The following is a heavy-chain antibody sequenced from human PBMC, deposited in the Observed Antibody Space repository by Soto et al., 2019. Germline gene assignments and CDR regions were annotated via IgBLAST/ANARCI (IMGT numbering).Heavy chain of an antibody. V-gene: IGHV6-1*01. D-gene: IGHD3-22*01. CDR2: TYYRSKWYN. Sequence: SQTLSLTCAISGDSVSSNSAAWNWIRQSPSRGLEWLGRTYYRSKWYNDYAVSVKSRITINPDTSKNQFSLQLNSVTPEDTAVYYCAREEVSYGSSGYYFYWFDPWGQGTLVTVSS. J-gene: IGHJ5*02. CDR3: AREEVSYGSSGYYFYWFDP. CDR1: GDSVSSNSAA.